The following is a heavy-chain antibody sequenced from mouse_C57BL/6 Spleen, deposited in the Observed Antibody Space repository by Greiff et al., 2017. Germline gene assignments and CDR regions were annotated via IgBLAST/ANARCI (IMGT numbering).Heavy chain of an antibody. D-gene: IGHD1-1*01. Sequence: EVKLVESGPGLVKPSQSLSLTCSVTGYSITSGYYWNWIRQFPGNKLEWMGYISYDGSNNYNPSLKNRISITRDTSKNQFFLKLNSVTTEDTATYYCAVTTVVAPVAYWGQGTLVTVSA. V-gene: IGHV3-6*01. CDR2: ISYDGSN. J-gene: IGHJ3*01. CDR3: AVTTVVAPVAY. CDR1: GYSITSGYY.